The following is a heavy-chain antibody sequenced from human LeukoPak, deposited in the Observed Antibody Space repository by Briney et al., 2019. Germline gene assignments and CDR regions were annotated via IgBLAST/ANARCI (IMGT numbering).Heavy chain of an antibody. Sequence: SETLSLTCTVSGGSISSNNYYWGWIRQPPGKGLEWIGSIYYGGYTYYNPSLKSRVTISVDTSKNQFSLKLSSVTAADTAVYYCARSLEGAFDIWGQGTMVTVSS. CDR3: ARSLEGAFDI. CDR2: IYYGGYT. D-gene: IGHD1-1*01. CDR1: GGSISSNNYY. J-gene: IGHJ3*02. V-gene: IGHV4-39*07.